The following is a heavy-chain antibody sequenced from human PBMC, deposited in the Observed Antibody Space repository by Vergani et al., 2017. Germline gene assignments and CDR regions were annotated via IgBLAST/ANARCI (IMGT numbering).Heavy chain of an antibody. CDR2: IKQDGSEK. D-gene: IGHD5-12*01. J-gene: IGHJ6*03. Sequence: EVQLVESGGGLVQPGGSLRLSCAASGFTFSSYWMSWVRQAPGKGLEWVANIKQDGSEKYYVDSVKGRFTISRDNAKNSLYLQMNSLRAEDTAVYYCARSTGGYEYYYYMDVGGKGTTVTVSS. CDR1: GFTFSSYW. V-gene: IGHV3-7*01. CDR3: ARSTGGYEYYYYMDV.